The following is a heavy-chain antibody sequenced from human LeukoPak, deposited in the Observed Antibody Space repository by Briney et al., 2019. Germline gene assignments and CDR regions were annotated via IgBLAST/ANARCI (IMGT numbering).Heavy chain of an antibody. D-gene: IGHD3-10*01. CDR2: MNPNSGNT. Sequence: GASVKVSCKASGYTFTSYDINWVRQATGQGLEWMGWMNPNSGNTGYPQKFQGRVTMTRNTSISTAYMELSSLRSEDTAVYYCARAIKAARVSSDYYYMDVWGKGTTVTVSS. CDR3: ARAIKAARVSSDYYYMDV. J-gene: IGHJ6*03. V-gene: IGHV1-8*01. CDR1: GYTFTSYD.